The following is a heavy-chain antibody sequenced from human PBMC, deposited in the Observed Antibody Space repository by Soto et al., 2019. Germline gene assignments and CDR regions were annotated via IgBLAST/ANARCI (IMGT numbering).Heavy chain of an antibody. V-gene: IGHV3-66*01. CDR1: GFTVSSNY. D-gene: IGHD6-6*01. J-gene: IGHJ3*02. Sequence: GGSLRLSCAASGFTVSSNYMSWVRQAPGKGLEWVSVIYSGGSTYYADSVKGRFTISRDNSKNTLYLQMNSLRAEDTAVYYCARVGRRSSSSGIWGQGTMVTVSS. CDR2: IYSGGST. CDR3: ARVGRRSSSSGI.